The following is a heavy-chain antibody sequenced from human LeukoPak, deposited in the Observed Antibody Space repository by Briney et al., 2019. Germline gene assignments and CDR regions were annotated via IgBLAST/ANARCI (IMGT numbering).Heavy chain of an antibody. V-gene: IGHV1-3*01. Sequence: GASVKVSCKASGYTFTSYGISWVRQAPGQRLEWMGWINAGNGNTKYSQKFQGRVTITRDTSASTAYMELSSLRSEDTAVYYCARAKLRDFDWIGDHLRYWGQGTLVTVSS. CDR3: ARAKLRDFDWIGDHLRY. D-gene: IGHD3-9*01. CDR1: GYTFTSYG. J-gene: IGHJ4*02. CDR2: INAGNGNT.